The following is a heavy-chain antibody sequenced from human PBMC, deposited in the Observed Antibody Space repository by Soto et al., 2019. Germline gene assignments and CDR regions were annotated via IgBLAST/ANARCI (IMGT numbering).Heavy chain of an antibody. D-gene: IGHD2-2*01. CDR2: IYYSGTT. Sequence: PSETLSLTCTVSSASISSSSYTWGWIRQPPGKGLEWIGSIYYSGTTYYNPSLNSRVTVSVDTSKNQFSLKVTSVTAADTAVYYCARLHGYAMSSSCHGHYAMDVWGQGTTVTVSS. J-gene: IGHJ6*02. CDR3: ARLHGYAMSSSCHGHYAMDV. V-gene: IGHV4-39*01. CDR1: SASISSSSYT.